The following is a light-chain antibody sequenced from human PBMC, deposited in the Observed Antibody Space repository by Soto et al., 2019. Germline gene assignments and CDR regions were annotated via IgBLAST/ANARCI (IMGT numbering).Light chain of an antibody. V-gene: IGKV3-20*01. CDR3: QQYCSSPYT. J-gene: IGKJ2*01. CDR1: QSVSSSY. CDR2: GAS. Sequence: EIVLTQSPGTLSLSPGERATLSCRASQSVSSSYLAWYQQKPGQAPRLLIYGASSRATGIPDRFSGSGSGTDFPLSISRREPQGFAVYYCQQYCSSPYTLGQGTKLEMK.